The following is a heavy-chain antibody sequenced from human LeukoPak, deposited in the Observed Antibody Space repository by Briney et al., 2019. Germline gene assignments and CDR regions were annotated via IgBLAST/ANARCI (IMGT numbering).Heavy chain of an antibody. CDR1: GGSVGSGGYY. V-gene: IGHV4-61*08. J-gene: IGHJ4*02. CDR2: IYYIRNT. CDR3: ARTQSQSGSYRYYFAY. D-gene: IGHD1-26*01. Sequence: SETLSLTCTVSGGSVGSGGYYWSWIRQPPGGGLEWIGYIYYIRNTNYNPSLKSRVTMSLDPSKNQFSLKLNSVTAADTAVYYCARTQSQSGSYRYYFAYWGQGTLVTVSS.